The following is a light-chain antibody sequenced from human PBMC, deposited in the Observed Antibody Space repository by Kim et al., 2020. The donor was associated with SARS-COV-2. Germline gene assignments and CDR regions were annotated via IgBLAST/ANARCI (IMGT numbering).Light chain of an antibody. CDR2: YAS. CDR3: HQSGSLPHT. V-gene: IGKV6-21*01. Sequence: SVTPKEKVTITCRAIYSIGSSLHWYQQKPGQSPKLLIKYASQSFSGVPSRFSGSGSGTDFTLTINSLEAEDAATYYCHQSGSLPHTFGQGTKLEI. J-gene: IGKJ2*01. CDR1: YSIGSS.